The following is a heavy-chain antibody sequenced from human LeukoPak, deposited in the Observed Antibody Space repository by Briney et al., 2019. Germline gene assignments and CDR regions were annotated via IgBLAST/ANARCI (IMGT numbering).Heavy chain of an antibody. D-gene: IGHD2-21*01. CDR2: IFHSGKT. V-gene: IGHV4-38-2*01. CDR3: ARGDIPDY. J-gene: IGHJ4*02. CDR1: GYSISSGYY. Sequence: SETLSLTCAVSGYSISSGYYWGWIRQSPEKGLEWIGSIFHSGKTYYNLSLKSRVTISVDTSKNQFSLKLTSVTAADTAFYYCARGDIPDYWGQGTLVTVSS.